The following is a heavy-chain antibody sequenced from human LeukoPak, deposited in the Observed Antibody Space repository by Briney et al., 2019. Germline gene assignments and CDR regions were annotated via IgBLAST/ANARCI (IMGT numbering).Heavy chain of an antibody. J-gene: IGHJ3*02. Sequence: GSLRLSCAASGFTFSSYAMSWVRQAPGKGLEWVSAISGSGGSTYYADSVKGRFTISRDNSKNTLYLQMNSLRAEDTAVYYCAKDMPYFDWLKDDAFDNWGQGTMVTVSS. V-gene: IGHV3-23*01. D-gene: IGHD3-9*01. CDR3: AKDMPYFDWLKDDAFDN. CDR2: ISGSGGST. CDR1: GFTFSSYA.